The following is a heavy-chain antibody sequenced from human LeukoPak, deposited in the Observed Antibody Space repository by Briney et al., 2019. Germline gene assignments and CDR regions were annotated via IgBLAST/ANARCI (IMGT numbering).Heavy chain of an antibody. CDR1: GYTFTSYY. CDR3: ARETALDIVVVPTGWFDP. J-gene: IGHJ5*02. Sequence: ASVKVSCKASGYTFTSYYMHWVRQAPGQGLEWMGIINPSGGSTSYAQKFQGRVTMTRDTSTSTVYMELSSLRSKDTAVYYCARETALDIVVVPTGWFDPWGQGTLVTVSS. V-gene: IGHV1-46*01. CDR2: INPSGGST. D-gene: IGHD2-15*01.